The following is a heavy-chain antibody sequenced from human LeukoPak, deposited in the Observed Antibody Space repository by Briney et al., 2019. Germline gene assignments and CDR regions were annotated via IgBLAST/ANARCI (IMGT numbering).Heavy chain of an antibody. D-gene: IGHD4-17*01. CDR1: GASISNSDYY. V-gene: IGHV4-31*03. CDR2: IYYSGST. Sequence: PSQTLSLTCTVSGASISNSDYYWGWIRQHPGKGLEWIGYIYYSGSTYYNPSLKSRVTISVDTSKNQFSLKLSSVTAADTAVYYCVRYTVGWFDPWGQGTLVTVSS. J-gene: IGHJ5*02. CDR3: VRYTVGWFDP.